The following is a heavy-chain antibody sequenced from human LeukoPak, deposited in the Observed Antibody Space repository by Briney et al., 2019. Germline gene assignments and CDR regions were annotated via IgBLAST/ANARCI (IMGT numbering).Heavy chain of an antibody. CDR1: GFTFSSYA. Sequence: GGSLRLSYAASGFTFSSYAMHWVRQAPGMGLEWVAVISYDGSNKYYADSVKGRFTISRDNSKNTPYLQMNSLRAEDTAVYYCARGGYGSGSYEGWFDPWGQGTLVTVSS. CDR2: ISYDGSNK. D-gene: IGHD3-10*01. J-gene: IGHJ5*02. CDR3: ARGGYGSGSYEGWFDP. V-gene: IGHV3-30*04.